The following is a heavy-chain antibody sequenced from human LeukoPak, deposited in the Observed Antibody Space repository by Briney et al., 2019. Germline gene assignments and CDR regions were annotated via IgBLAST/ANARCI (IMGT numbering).Heavy chain of an antibody. V-gene: IGHV1-69*06. J-gene: IGHJ4*02. D-gene: IGHD5-18*01. Sequence: GASVKVSCKASGGTFSSYAISWVRQAPGQGLEWMGGIIPIFGTANYAQKFQGRVTITADKSTSTAYMELSSLRSEDTAVYYCARGSVRGYSYGREDYWGQGTLVTVSS. CDR3: ARGSVRGYSYGREDY. CDR1: GGTFSSYA. CDR2: IIPIFGTA.